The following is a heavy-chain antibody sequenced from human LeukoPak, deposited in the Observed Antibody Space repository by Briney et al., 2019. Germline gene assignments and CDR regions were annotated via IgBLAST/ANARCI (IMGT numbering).Heavy chain of an antibody. J-gene: IGHJ4*02. Sequence: NPSETLSLTCTVSGGSISSSSYYWVWIRQPPGKRLEWIASIYYSGSTYYNPSLKSRVTISVDTSKNQFSLKLSSVTAADTAVYYCVRHLPYSNYCNYWGQGPLVTVSS. CDR1: GGSISSSSYY. D-gene: IGHD4-11*01. CDR2: IYYSGST. CDR3: VRHLPYSNYCNY. V-gene: IGHV4-39*01.